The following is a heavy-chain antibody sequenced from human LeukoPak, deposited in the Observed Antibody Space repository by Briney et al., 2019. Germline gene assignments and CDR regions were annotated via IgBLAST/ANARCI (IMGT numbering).Heavy chain of an antibody. V-gene: IGHV4-39*01. J-gene: IGHJ4*02. CDR2: IYYSGST. Sequence: PSETLSLTCTVSGGSISSSSYYWGWIRQPPGKGLEWIGSIYYSGSTYYNPSLRSRVTISVDTSKNQFSLKLSSVTAADTAVYYCARHRGNYAVIDYWGQGTLVTVSS. D-gene: IGHD1-7*01. CDR1: GGSISSSSYY. CDR3: ARHRGNYAVIDY.